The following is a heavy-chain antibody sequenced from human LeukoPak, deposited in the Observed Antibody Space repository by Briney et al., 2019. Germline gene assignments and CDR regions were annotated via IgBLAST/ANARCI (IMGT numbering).Heavy chain of an antibody. CDR3: ARRHMSALSGGNHKDYYYYYYMDV. J-gene: IGHJ6*03. CDR2: IYTSGST. D-gene: IGHD4-23*01. Sequence: SETLSLTCTVSGGSISSYYWSWTRQPPGKGLEWIGYIYTSGSTNYNPSLKSRVTISVDTSKNQFSLKLSSVTAADTAVYYCARRHMSALSGGNHKDYYYYYYMDVWGKGTTVTVSS. CDR1: GGSISSYY. V-gene: IGHV4-4*09.